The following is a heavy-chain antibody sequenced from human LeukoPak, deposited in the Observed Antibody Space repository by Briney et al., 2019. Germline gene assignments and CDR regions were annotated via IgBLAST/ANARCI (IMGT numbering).Heavy chain of an antibody. D-gene: IGHD2-15*01. J-gene: IGHJ6*03. Sequence: SSETLSLTCTVSGGSISSYYWSWIRQPPGKGLEWIGYIYYSGSTNYNPSLKSRVTISVDTSKNQFSLKLSSVTAADTAVYYCARSPRLRYCSGGSCYYYYYYMDVWGQGTLVTVSS. V-gene: IGHV4-59*12. CDR1: GGSISSYY. CDR3: ARSPRLRYCSGGSCYYYYYYMDV. CDR2: IYYSGST.